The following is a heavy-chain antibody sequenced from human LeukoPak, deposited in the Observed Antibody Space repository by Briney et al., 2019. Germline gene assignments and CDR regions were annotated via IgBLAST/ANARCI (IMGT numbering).Heavy chain of an antibody. V-gene: IGHV4-34*01. CDR2: INHSGST. Sequence: PSEALSLTCAVYGGSFSGYYWSWIRQPPGKGLEWIGEINHSGSTNYNPSLKSRVTISVDTSKNQFSLKLSSVTAADTAVYYCAGPGHSSAWPFDYWGQGTLVTVSS. CDR3: AGPGHSSAWPFDY. CDR1: GGSFSGYY. J-gene: IGHJ4*02. D-gene: IGHD6-19*01.